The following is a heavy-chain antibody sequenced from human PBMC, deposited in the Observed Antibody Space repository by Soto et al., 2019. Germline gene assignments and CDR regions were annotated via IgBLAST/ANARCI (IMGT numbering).Heavy chain of an antibody. CDR1: GFTFSSYA. Sequence: EVQLLESGGGLVQPGGSLRLSCAASGFTFSSYAMCWVRQAPGKGLEWVSAISGSGGSTYYADSVKGRFTISRDNSKNTLYLQMNSLRAEDTAVYYCAKQVAYRTYCGGDCFQVFDYWGQGTLVTVSS. V-gene: IGHV3-23*01. CDR3: AKQVAYRTYCGGDCFQVFDY. J-gene: IGHJ4*02. D-gene: IGHD2-21*02. CDR2: ISGSGGST.